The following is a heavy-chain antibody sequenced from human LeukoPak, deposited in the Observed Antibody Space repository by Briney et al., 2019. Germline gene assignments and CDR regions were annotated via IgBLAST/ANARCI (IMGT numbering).Heavy chain of an antibody. CDR3: ARGLNVRITIFGVVTNAFDI. V-gene: IGHV3-7*01. Sequence: GGSLRLSCAASGFTFDSHYMTWVRQAPGKGLEWVANIKQDGSEKNYVDSVKGRFTISRDNAKKSLYLQMNSLRAEDTAVYYCARGLNVRITIFGVVTNAFDIWGQGTMVTVSS. J-gene: IGHJ3*02. CDR2: IKQDGSEK. CDR1: GFTFDSHY. D-gene: IGHD3-3*01.